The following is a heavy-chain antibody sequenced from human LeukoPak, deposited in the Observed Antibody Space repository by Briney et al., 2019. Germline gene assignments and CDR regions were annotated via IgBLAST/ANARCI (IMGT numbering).Heavy chain of an antibody. J-gene: IGHJ6*02. V-gene: IGHV3-23*01. CDR3: AKAEGATLYYYGVDV. CDR2: ISSGGGDT. Sequence: PGGSLRLSCVASEFTFSNYAMNWVRQAPGKGLEWVSTISSGGGDTYIADSVKGRFTIFRDNSKYTLYLQMNRLRADDTAVYYCAKAEGATLYYYGVDVWGQGTTVTVSS. CDR1: EFTFSNYA.